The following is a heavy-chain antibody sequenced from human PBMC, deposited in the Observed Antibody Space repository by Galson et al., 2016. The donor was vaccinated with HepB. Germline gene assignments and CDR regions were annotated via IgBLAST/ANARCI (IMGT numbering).Heavy chain of an antibody. J-gene: IGHJ3*01. V-gene: IGHV4-59*11. CDR1: GGSIKSHY. Sequence: SETLSLTCTVSGGSIKSHYWSWIRQPPGKGLEWIGYIYHSGRTNSNPTLKTRVTISIDTSKNQFSLKLNSVTAEDTAAYYCARDSYFDSSGYFYDVFDSWGQGTMVTVSS. D-gene: IGHD3-22*01. CDR2: IYHSGRT. CDR3: ARDSYFDSSGYFYDVFDS.